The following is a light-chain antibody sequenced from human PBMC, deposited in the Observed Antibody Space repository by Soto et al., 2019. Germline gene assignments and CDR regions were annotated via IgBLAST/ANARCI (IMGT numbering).Light chain of an antibody. Sequence: VLTQSPGTLSLSPGDRATLSCRASQSVSSSYLAWYQQKPGQAPRLLIYDASSRATGIPDRFSGSGSGTDFTLTSIRLEPEDSAVYFCHQYASLYTFGQGTKLEIK. CDR3: HQYASLYT. V-gene: IGKV3-20*01. J-gene: IGKJ2*01. CDR1: QSVSSSY. CDR2: DAS.